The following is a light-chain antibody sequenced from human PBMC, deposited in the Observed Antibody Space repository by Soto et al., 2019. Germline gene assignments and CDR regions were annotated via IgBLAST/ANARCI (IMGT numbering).Light chain of an antibody. J-gene: IGKJ5*01. CDR3: HQRNT. CDR2: DAS. CDR1: QSVSSY. Sequence: EIVLTQSPATLSLSPGERATLSCRASQSVSSYLAWYQQKPGQAPRLLIYDASNRATGIPARFSGSGSGTDFTLTISSLEPEDFAVFYCHQRNTFGQGTRLE. V-gene: IGKV3-11*01.